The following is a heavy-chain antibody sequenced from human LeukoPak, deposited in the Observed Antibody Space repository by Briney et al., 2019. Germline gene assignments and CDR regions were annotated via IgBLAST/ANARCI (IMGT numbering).Heavy chain of an antibody. V-gene: IGHV3-74*01. J-gene: IGHJ4*02. CDR1: GFTFSSCW. CDR3: ARGHSSGYYTDY. Sequence: GGSLRLSCAASGFTFSSCWMHWVRQAPGKGLVWVSRIYTDGSRTNYADSVKGRLTISRDNAKNTLYLQVNSLRAEDTAVYFCARGHSSGYYTDYWGQGILVTVSS. CDR2: IYTDGSRT. D-gene: IGHD6-19*01.